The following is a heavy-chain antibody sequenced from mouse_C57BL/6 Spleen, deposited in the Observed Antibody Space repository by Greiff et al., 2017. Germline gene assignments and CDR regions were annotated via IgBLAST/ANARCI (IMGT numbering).Heavy chain of an antibody. CDR1: GYAFSSSW. CDR2: IYPGDGDT. Sequence: QVQLQQSGPELVKPGASVKISCKASGYAFSSSWMNWVKQRPGKGLEWIGRIYPGDGDTNYNGKFKGKATLTADKSSSTAYMQLSSLTSEDSAVYFCAYPSFDYWGQGTTLTVSS. CDR3: AYPSFDY. J-gene: IGHJ2*01. D-gene: IGHD5-5*01. V-gene: IGHV1-82*01.